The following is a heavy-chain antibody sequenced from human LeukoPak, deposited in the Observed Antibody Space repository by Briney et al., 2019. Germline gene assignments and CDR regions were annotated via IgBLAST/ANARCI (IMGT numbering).Heavy chain of an antibody. J-gene: IGHJ4*02. CDR1: GFTFSSYA. V-gene: IGHV3-48*02. CDR3: ARDRSGGYVSYFDY. D-gene: IGHD2-15*01. Sequence: PGGSLRLSCSASGFTFSSYAMHWVRQAPGKGLEWVSYISSSSSTIYYADSVKGRFTISRDNAKNSLYLQMNSLKDEDTAVYYCARDRSGGYVSYFDYWGQGTLVTVSS. CDR2: ISSSSSTI.